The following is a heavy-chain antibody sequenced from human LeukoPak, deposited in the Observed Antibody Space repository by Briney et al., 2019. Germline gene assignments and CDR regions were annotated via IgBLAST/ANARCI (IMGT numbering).Heavy chain of an antibody. CDR1: GYTSTSHD. D-gene: IGHD6-13*01. J-gene: IGHJ4*02. Sequence: GASVKVSCKASGYTSTSHDINWVRQATGQGLEWMGWMNPNSGNTGYAQKFQGRVTMTRSTSMSTAYMELSSLRFEDTAVYYCARGGSSTVDYWGQGTLVTVYS. CDR2: MNPNSGNT. CDR3: ARGGSSTVDY. V-gene: IGHV1-8*01.